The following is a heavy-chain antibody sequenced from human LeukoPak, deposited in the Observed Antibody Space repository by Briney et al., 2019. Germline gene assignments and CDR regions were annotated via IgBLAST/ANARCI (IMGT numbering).Heavy chain of an antibody. CDR1: GYSFTTYD. D-gene: IGHD1-26*01. Sequence: ASVKVSCKASGYSFTTYDINWVRQATGQGLEWMGWMNLKSGYTGYAQKFQGGVTITRDTSTSTVYMELSSLRSEDTAVYYCAGVAGSIDYWGQGTLVTVSS. V-gene: IGHV1-8*03. CDR2: MNLKSGYT. J-gene: IGHJ4*02. CDR3: AGVAGSIDY.